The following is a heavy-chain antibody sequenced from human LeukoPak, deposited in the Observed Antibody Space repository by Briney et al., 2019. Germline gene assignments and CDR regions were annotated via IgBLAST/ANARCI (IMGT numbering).Heavy chain of an antibody. CDR3: VRDLLGSGSTTAYLYH. Sequence: GGSLRLSCAASGFSFSTYWMSWVRQTPGKGLEWVANIKPDGTEKHYVDSVKGRFTISRDNARNSLYLQMNSLRAEDMAVYFCVRDLLGSGSTTAYLYHWGQGTLVTVSS. D-gene: IGHD1-1*01. J-gene: IGHJ1*01. CDR1: GFSFSTYW. CDR2: IKPDGTEK. V-gene: IGHV3-7*01.